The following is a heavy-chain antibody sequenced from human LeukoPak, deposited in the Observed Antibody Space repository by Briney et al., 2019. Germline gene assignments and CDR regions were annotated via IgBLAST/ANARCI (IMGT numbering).Heavy chain of an antibody. Sequence: SGGSLRLSCAASGFTFSSYGMHWVRQAPGKGLEWVAVIWYDGSNKYYADSVKGRFTISRDNSKSTLYLQMNSLRAEDTAVYYCAGGTMVRGVPLGYWGQGTLVTVSS. J-gene: IGHJ4*02. CDR3: AGGTMVRGVPLGY. D-gene: IGHD3-10*01. CDR2: IWYDGSNK. V-gene: IGHV3-33*01. CDR1: GFTFSSYG.